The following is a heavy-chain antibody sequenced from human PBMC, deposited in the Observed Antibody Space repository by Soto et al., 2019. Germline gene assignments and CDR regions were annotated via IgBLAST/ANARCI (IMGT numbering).Heavy chain of an antibody. D-gene: IGHD3-10*01. Sequence: PGGSLRLSCAASGFTFSSYAMSWVRQAPGKGLEWVGRIKSKIDGGTTDYAAPVKGRFTISRDDSKNTLYLQMSSLKTDDTAMYYCTTLTMLRGVHVYYYTMDVWGQGTTVTVSS. V-gene: IGHV3-15*01. CDR2: IKSKIDGGTT. J-gene: IGHJ6*02. CDR3: TTLTMLRGVHVYYYTMDV. CDR1: GFTFSSYA.